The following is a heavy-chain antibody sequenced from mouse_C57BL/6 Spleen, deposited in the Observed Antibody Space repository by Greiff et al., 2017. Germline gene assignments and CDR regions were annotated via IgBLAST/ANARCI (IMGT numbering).Heavy chain of an antibody. Sequence: VQLKQSVAELVRPGASVKLSCTASGFNIKNTYMHWVKQRPEQGLEWIGRIDPANGNTKYDPKFQGKATITADTSSNTAYLQLSSLTSEDTAIYYCARDYYGRGDAMDYWGQGTSVTVSS. CDR1: GFNIKNTY. CDR2: IDPANGNT. D-gene: IGHD1-1*01. J-gene: IGHJ4*01. V-gene: IGHV14-3*01. CDR3: ARDYYGRGDAMDY.